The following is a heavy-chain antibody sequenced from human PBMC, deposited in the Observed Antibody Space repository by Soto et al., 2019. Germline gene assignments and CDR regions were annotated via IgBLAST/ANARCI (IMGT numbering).Heavy chain of an antibody. J-gene: IGHJ5*02. CDR1: GGTIRSPDW. CDR3: ARGRGRYSSGWSWFDP. CDR2: IFQSGST. D-gene: IGHD6-19*01. V-gene: IGHV4-4*02. Sequence: PSETLSLTCGVSGGTIRSPDWWTWVRQPPGKGLEWIGEIFQSGSTNYTPSLESRATISVDKSKNQFSLTLTSVTAADTAVYFCARGRGRYSSGWSWFDPWGQGXLVTVSS.